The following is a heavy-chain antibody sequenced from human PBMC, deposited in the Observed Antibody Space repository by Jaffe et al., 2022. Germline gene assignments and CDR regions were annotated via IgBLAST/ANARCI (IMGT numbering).Heavy chain of an antibody. Sequence: QLQLQESGSGLVKPSQTLSLTCAVSGGSISSGGYSWCWIRQPPGKGLEWIGYIYHSGSTYYTPSLKSRVTISVDRSKNQFSLKLSSVTAADTAVYYCARGGYGSGSYYNVYFDYWGQGTLVTVSS. CDR1: GGSISSGGYS. CDR3: ARGGYGSGSYYNVYFDY. CDR2: IYHSGST. D-gene: IGHD3-10*01. V-gene: IGHV4-30-2*01. J-gene: IGHJ4*02.